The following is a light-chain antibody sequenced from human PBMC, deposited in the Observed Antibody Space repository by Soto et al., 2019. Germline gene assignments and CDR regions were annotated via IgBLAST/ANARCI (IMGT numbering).Light chain of an antibody. CDR2: GAS. V-gene: IGKV3-15*01. CDR1: QSVSRN. Sequence: EMVMTQSPASLSVSPVERATLSCRASQSVSRNLEWYQQKPGQAPRLLIYGASTRATGIPARCSGSGSGTEFTLTISSLQSEDFAIYYCQQYNKWPQTFGQGTKVDIK. CDR3: QQYNKWPQT. J-gene: IGKJ1*01.